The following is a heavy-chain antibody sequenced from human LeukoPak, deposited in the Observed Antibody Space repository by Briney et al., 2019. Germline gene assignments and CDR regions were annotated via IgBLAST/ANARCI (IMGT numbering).Heavy chain of an antibody. V-gene: IGHV1-69*05. D-gene: IGHD6-13*01. CDR1: GGTFSSYA. CDR3: AQSIAAGGY. Sequence: SVKVSCKAPGGTFSSYAISWVRQAPGQGLEWMGGIIPIFGTANYAQNFQGRVTMTRDTSASTAYMELSSLTSEDTAVYYCAQSIAAGGYWGQGTLVTVSS. CDR2: IIPIFGTA. J-gene: IGHJ4*02.